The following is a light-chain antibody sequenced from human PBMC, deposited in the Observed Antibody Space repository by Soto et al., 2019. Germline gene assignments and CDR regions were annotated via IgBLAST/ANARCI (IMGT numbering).Light chain of an antibody. CDR3: QQYDVYST. CDR2: KAS. CDR1: RSISSW. J-gene: IGKJ1*01. Sequence: DIQMTQSPSTLSASVGGTVTITCRASRSISSWLAWYQQKPGIAPKLLIYKASTLQSVVPSRFRGSGYGTDFSLTIXXXXPDDSATYYCQQYDVYSTFGQGTXV. V-gene: IGKV1-5*03.